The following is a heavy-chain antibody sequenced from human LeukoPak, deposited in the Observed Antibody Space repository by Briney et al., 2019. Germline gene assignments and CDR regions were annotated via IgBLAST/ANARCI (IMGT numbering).Heavy chain of an antibody. D-gene: IGHD6-13*01. CDR1: GFTFSSYE. V-gene: IGHV4-39*01. CDR2: IYYSGST. CDR3: VLIAAARKWFDP. J-gene: IGHJ5*02. Sequence: GSLRLSCAASGFTFSSYEMDWVRQPPGKGLEWIGNIYYSGSTYYNPSLKSRVTISVDTSKNQFSLKLSSVTAADTALYYCVLIAAARKWFDPWGQGTLVTVSS.